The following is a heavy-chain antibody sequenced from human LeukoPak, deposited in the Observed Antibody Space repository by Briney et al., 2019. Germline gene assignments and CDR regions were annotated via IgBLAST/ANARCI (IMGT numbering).Heavy chain of an antibody. Sequence: PGGSLRLSCAASGFTFSSFEMNWVRQAPGKGLGWVSYISSSGSMIYYADSVKGRFTISRDNAKTSLYLQMNSLRAEDTAVYYCARRFDIWGQGTVVTVSS. CDR3: ARRFDI. CDR1: GFTFSSFE. CDR2: ISSSGSMI. V-gene: IGHV3-48*03. J-gene: IGHJ3*02.